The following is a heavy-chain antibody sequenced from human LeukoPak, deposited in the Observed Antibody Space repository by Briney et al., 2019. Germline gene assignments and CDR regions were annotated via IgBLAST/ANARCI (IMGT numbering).Heavy chain of an antibody. V-gene: IGHV3-23*01. Sequence: GGTLRLSCAASGFTFSSYAMSWVRQAPGKGLEWVSAISGSGGSTYYADSVKGRFTISRDNSKNTLYLQMNSLRAENTAVYYCAKERLGPEAAFDIWGQGTMVTVSS. CDR1: GFTFSSYA. J-gene: IGHJ3*02. CDR2: ISGSGGST. CDR3: AKERLGPEAAFDI. D-gene: IGHD3-16*01.